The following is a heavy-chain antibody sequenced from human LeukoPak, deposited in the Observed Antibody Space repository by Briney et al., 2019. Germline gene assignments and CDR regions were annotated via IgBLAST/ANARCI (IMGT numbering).Heavy chain of an antibody. CDR3: AKDRKTRIAAAGTHFYYYYGMDV. CDR2: IYENGGTT. CDR1: GFTFRSHA. V-gene: IGHV3-23*01. Sequence: PGGSLRLSCVGSGFTFRSHAMSWVRQAPEKGLEFVSGIYENGGTTYYADSVKGRFSISRDNSKNTLYLQMNSLRAEDTAVYYCAKDRKTRIAAAGTHFYYYYGMDVWGQGTTATVSS. D-gene: IGHD6-13*01. J-gene: IGHJ6*02.